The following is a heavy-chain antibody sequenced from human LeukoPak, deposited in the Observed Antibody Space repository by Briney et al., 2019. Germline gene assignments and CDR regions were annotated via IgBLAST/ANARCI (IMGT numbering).Heavy chain of an antibody. J-gene: IGHJ4*02. CDR1: GFTFSSYA. CDR2: ISGSGGST. D-gene: IGHD2-21*02. V-gene: IGHV3-23*01. Sequence: PGGSLRLSCAASGFTFSSYAMSWVRQAPGKGLEWVSAISGSGGSTYYADSVKGRFTISRDNSKNTLYLQMNSLRAEDTAVYYCARGDIVVVTAMLDYWGQGTLVTVSS. CDR3: ARGDIVVVTAMLDY.